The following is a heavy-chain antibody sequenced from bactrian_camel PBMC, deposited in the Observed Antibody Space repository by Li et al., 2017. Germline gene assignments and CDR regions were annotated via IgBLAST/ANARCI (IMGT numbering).Heavy chain of an antibody. Sequence: HVQLVESGGGSVQAGGSLRLSCVASGFTYSSYCMSWFRQAPGKGLEWVSSIFTGGTSPYYADSVKGRFTISADNAKNTLYLQLGSLKTEDTAMYYCTPGVYWGQGTQVTVS. J-gene: IGHJ4*01. CDR1: GFTYSSYC. V-gene: IGHV3S6*01. CDR3: TPGVY. D-gene: IGHD5*01. CDR2: IFTGGTSP.